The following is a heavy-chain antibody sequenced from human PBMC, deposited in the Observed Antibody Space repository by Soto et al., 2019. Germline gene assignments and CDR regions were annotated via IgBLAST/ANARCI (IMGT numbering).Heavy chain of an antibody. J-gene: IGHJ4*02. CDR2: IKSKTDGGTT. CDR3: TTSKHTTYYYDSSGYPYDTPFDY. CDR1: GFTFSNAW. V-gene: IGHV3-15*07. D-gene: IGHD3-22*01. Sequence: SGFTFSNAWMNWVRQAPGKGLEWVGRIKSKTDGGTTDYAAPVKGRFTISRDDSKNTLYLQMNSLKTEDTAVYYCTTSKHTTYYYDSSGYPYDTPFDYWGQGTLVTVSS.